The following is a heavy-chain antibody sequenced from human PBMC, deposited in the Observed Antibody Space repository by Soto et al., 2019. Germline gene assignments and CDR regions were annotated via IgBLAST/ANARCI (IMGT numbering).Heavy chain of an antibody. CDR1: GISLTNSGVG. D-gene: IGHD3-9*01. Sequence: QITLTESGPTLVKPTQTLTLTCTFSGISLTNSGVGVSWISQPTGTALGWLAVLYWDDAKHFSPSQKSRLTITNDTAKHLVALTMTNMESVDTATYFCAQMDFDLSGMEVWCQWTTVIVSS. V-gene: IGHV2-5*02. J-gene: IGHJ6*02. CDR3: AQMDFDLSGMEV. CDR2: LYWDDAK.